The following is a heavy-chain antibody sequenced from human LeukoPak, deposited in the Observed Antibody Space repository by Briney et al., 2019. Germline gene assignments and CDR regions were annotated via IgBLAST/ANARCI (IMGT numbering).Heavy chain of an antibody. CDR1: GGSISSYY. CDR3: ARDRSSGWYGKYYFDY. Sequence: KPSETLSLNCTVSGGSISSYYWSWIRQPPGKGPEWIGYIYYSGSTNYNPSLKSRVTISVDTSKNQFSLKLSSVTAADTAVYYCARDRSSGWYGKYYFDYWGQGTLVTVSS. V-gene: IGHV4-59*01. D-gene: IGHD6-19*01. CDR2: IYYSGST. J-gene: IGHJ4*02.